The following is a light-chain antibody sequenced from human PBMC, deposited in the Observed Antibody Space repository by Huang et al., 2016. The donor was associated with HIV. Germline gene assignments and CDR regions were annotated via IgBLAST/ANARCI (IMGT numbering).Light chain of an antibody. CDR3: QQRSNWPPLT. CDR1: QSVSRY. V-gene: IGKV3-11*01. Sequence: EIVLTQSPATLSLSPGERATLSCRASQSVSRYLAWYQQQPGQAPRRLIYDASNRATGIPARFSGSGSGTDFTLTISSLETEDSAVYYCQQRSNWPPLTFGGGTKVEIK. J-gene: IGKJ4*01. CDR2: DAS.